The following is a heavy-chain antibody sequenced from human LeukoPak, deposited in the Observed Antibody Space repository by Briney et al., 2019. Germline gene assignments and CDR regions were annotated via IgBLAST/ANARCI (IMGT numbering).Heavy chain of an antibody. Sequence: PGGSLRLSCAASGFTFSSYNMNWVRQAPGKGLEWVSSISSSSSYIYYADSVKGRFTISRDNAKNSLYLQMNSLRAEDTAVYYCARGPTPKRFLEWLPYDIWGQGTMVTVSS. CDR3: ARGPTPKRFLEWLPYDI. CDR1: GFTFSSYN. V-gene: IGHV3-21*01. CDR2: ISSSSSYI. J-gene: IGHJ3*02. D-gene: IGHD3-3*01.